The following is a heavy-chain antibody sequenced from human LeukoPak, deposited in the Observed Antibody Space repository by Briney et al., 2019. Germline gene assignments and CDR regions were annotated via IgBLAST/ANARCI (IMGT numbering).Heavy chain of an antibody. J-gene: IGHJ4*02. CDR3: ARGGYKYDY. CDR2: INHSGST. Sequence: SETLSLTCTVSGGSISSSSYYWGWIRQPPGKGLEWIGEINHSGSTNYNPSLKSRITISVDTSKNQFSLKLSSVTAADTAVYYCARGGYKYDYWGQGTLVTVSS. D-gene: IGHD1-14*01. V-gene: IGHV4-39*07. CDR1: GGSISSSSYY.